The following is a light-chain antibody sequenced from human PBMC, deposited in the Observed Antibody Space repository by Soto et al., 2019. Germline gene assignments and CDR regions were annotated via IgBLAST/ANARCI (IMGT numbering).Light chain of an antibody. CDR1: QGINNY. Sequence: DIQMTQSPSSLSASVGDRVTITCRASQGINNYLAWYQQKPGKVPKLLIYAASTLQSGVPSRFSGSGSGTYFTLTISSLPPDDVATYYYQKYNSAPFTFGPGTKVDIK. CDR2: AAS. V-gene: IGKV1-27*01. CDR3: QKYNSAPFT. J-gene: IGKJ3*01.